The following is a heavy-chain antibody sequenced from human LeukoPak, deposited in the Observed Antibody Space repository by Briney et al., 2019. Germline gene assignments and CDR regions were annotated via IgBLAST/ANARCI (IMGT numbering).Heavy chain of an antibody. Sequence: PGGSLRLSCAASGFTFSSYSMNWVRQAPGKGLEWVSSISSSSSYIYYADSVKGRFTISRDNAKNSLYLQMNSLRAEDTAVYYCARDLNHYYGDSDPGNYWGQGTLVTVSS. CDR1: GFTFSSYS. D-gene: IGHD4-17*01. CDR3: ARDLNHYYGDSDPGNY. V-gene: IGHV3-21*01. CDR2: ISSSSSYI. J-gene: IGHJ4*02.